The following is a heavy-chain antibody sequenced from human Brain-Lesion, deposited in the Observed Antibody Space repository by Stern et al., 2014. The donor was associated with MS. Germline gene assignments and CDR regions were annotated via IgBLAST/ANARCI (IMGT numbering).Heavy chain of an antibody. CDR2: LNPNTGGP. CDR3: ARDQRGITIFGVVTDYYYLGMDV. Sequence: QVQLVESGAEVKTPGASVKVSCKTSGYIFTGYYIHWVRQAPGQGLEWMAWLNPNTGGPTYAQKFQGRVTMSRDTSISTAYVELSSLTSDDTAVYYCARDQRGITIFGVVTDYYYLGMDVWGQGTTVTVSS. V-gene: IGHV1-2*02. CDR1: GYIFTGYY. J-gene: IGHJ6*02. D-gene: IGHD3-3*01.